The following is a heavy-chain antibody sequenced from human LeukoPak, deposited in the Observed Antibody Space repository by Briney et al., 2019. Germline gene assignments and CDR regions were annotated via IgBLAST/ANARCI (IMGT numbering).Heavy chain of an antibody. CDR1: GFTFSSYA. CDR2: ISGSGGST. V-gene: IGHV3-23*01. J-gene: IGHJ3*02. Sequence: GGSLRLSCAASGFTFSSYAMSWVRQTPGKGLEWVSAISGSGGSTYYADSVKGRFTISRDNSKNTLYLQMNSLRAEDTAVYYCAKVLAYYYDSSGQVGKYDAFDIWGQGTMVTVSS. D-gene: IGHD3-22*01. CDR3: AKVLAYYYDSSGQVGKYDAFDI.